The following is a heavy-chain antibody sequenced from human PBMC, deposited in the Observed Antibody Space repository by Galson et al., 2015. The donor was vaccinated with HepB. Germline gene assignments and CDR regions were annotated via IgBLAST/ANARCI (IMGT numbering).Heavy chain of an antibody. CDR3: ARGAFEYCTSTSCYAIDS. Sequence: SVKVSCKASGYTFTSYDINWVRQATGQGLEWMGWMNPNSGNTCYAQKFQGRVTMTRNTSISTAYMELSSLGSEDTAVYYCARGAFEYCTSTSCYAIDSWGQGTLVTVSS. J-gene: IGHJ4*02. CDR2: MNPNSGNT. V-gene: IGHV1-8*01. D-gene: IGHD2-2*01. CDR1: GYTFTSYD.